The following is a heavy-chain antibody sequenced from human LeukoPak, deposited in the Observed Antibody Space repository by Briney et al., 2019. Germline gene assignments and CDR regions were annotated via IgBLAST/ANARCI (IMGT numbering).Heavy chain of an antibody. CDR1: GFPFSDDW. D-gene: IGHD3-10*01. CDR3: TTVTMVRDYDY. V-gene: IGHV3-15*01. J-gene: IGHJ4*02. CDR2: IKKKGDGGTT. Sequence: GGSLRLSCAASGFPFSDDWMSWARHAPGNGLEWVGRIKKKGDGGTTDYAAPVKGRFTISRDDSKNLLYLEMSNLKIEDTAVYYCTTVTMVRDYDYWGQGTLVTVSS.